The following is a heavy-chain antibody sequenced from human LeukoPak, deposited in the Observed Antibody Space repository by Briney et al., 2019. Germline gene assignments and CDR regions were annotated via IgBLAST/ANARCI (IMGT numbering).Heavy chain of an antibody. D-gene: IGHD6-13*01. Sequence: GGSLRLSCAASGFTFSSYERNWVRQAPGKGLEWISYISSSGSTIYYADSVKGRFTISRDNAKNSLYLQMHSLRAEDTAVYYCVKDSDELIAAVYNWFDPWGQGTQVTVSS. CDR2: ISSSGSTI. CDR3: VKDSDELIAAVYNWFDP. CDR1: GFTFSSYE. V-gene: IGHV3-48*03. J-gene: IGHJ5*02.